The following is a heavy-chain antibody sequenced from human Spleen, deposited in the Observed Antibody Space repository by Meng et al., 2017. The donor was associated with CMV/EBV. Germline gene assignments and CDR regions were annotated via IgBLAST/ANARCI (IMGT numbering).Heavy chain of an antibody. Sequence: GESLKISCAASGFTFSTSWMSWVRQAPGKGLEWVANIREDGSSKYYADPVKGRFTISRDNAKNTLYLQMDSLRAEDTAVYYCARESRPVVAFDIWGQGTWVTVSS. J-gene: IGHJ3*02. CDR3: ARESRPVVAFDI. V-gene: IGHV3-7*01. D-gene: IGHD2-15*01. CDR1: GFTFSTSW. CDR2: IREDGSSK.